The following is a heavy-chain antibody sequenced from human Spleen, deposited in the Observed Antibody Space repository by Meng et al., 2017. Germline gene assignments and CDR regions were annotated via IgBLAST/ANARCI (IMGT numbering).Heavy chain of an antibody. J-gene: IGHJ4*02. D-gene: IGHD1-26*01. CDR3: ARGGIVGTTTGIDF. V-gene: IGHV4-34*01. Sequence: QLRTWGARLLKPSETLAPPCAFYGGTCSGYYWSWIRQPPGKGLEWIGEINHSGRTNYNPSLKSRVTISVDTSKNQFSLKLSSVTAADTAVYYCARGGIVGTTTGIDFWGQGTLVTVSS. CDR1: GGTCSGYY. CDR2: INHSGRT.